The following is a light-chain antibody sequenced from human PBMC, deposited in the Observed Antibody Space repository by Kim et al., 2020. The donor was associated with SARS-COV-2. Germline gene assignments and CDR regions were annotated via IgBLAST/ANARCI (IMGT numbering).Light chain of an antibody. Sequence: QSALTQPRSVSGSPGQSVTISCTGTSSDVGLHNSVSWYQLHPGKVPRLMIYDVNQRPSGVPDRFSGTTSGNTASLTISGLQVDDEAYYYCCAFAGDYSYVFGTGTKVTVL. CDR1: SSDVGLHNS. V-gene: IGLV2-11*01. CDR3: CAFAGDYSYV. CDR2: DVN. J-gene: IGLJ1*01.